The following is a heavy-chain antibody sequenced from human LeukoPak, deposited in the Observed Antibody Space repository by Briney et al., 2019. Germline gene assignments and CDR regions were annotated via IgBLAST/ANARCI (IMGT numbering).Heavy chain of an antibody. D-gene: IGHD6-19*01. CDR2: INTDGTVT. J-gene: IGHJ4*02. V-gene: IGHV3-74*01. CDR1: GFTFSKYC. Sequence: PGGSLRLSCAASGFTFSKYCMLWVRQAPGKGLESVSRINTDGTVTTYADSVKGRFTVYRGNADNTMFLQMNSVRDEDTAVYYCATKQWLAPPPDSWGQGTPVTVSS. CDR3: ATKQWLAPPPDS.